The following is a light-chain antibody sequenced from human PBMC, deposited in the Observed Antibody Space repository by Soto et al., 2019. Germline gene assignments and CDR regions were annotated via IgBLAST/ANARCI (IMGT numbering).Light chain of an antibody. CDR2: DVS. Sequence: EIVITHSAGTLSLSRVGIATLTCRAGQGVTTNFAWYQQKSGQSPRLLIYDVSIRATGVPARFSATGSETDFTLTISGLQSGDSAVYFCQQYNNWPFSFGQGTRLEIK. CDR1: QGVTTN. CDR3: QQYNNWPFS. V-gene: IGKV3-15*01. J-gene: IGKJ5*01.